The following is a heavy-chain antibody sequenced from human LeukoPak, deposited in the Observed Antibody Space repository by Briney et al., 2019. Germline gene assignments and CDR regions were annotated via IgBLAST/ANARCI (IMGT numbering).Heavy chain of an antibody. CDR1: GFTFDDYA. V-gene: IGHV3-9*01. CDR3: AKRGLYYYGMDV. CDR2: ISWNSGSI. D-gene: IGHD2-21*01. Sequence: QPGRSLRLSCAASGFTFDDYAMHWVRQAPGKGLEWVSGISWNSGSIGYADSVKGRFTISRDNAKNSLYLQMNSLRAEDTALYYCAKRGLYYYGMDVWGQGTTVTVSS. J-gene: IGHJ6*02.